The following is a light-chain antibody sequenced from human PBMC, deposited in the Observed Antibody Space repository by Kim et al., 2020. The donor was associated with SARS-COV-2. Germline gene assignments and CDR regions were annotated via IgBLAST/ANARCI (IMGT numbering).Light chain of an antibody. CDR3: QSYESSDVWV. V-gene: IGLV6-57*03. CDR1: RGSIASDY. J-gene: IGLJ3*02. Sequence: VHLSCARSRGSIASDYVQWYRQRPGRGPTNGIDEDNQGTTGVPDRFCGSIDGSSNSASVTISGLKTEDEADYYCQSYESSDVWVFGRGTQLTVL. CDR2: EDN.